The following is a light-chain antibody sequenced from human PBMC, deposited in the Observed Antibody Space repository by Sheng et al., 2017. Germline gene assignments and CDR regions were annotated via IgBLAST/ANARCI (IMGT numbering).Light chain of an antibody. CDR3: QQYYSYPWT. V-gene: IGKV1-13*02. CDR1: QGVTND. Sequence: AIQMTQSPSSLSASVGDRVTLTCRASQGVTNDLSWYQQKPGKAPKLLIYSASTLESGVPLRFSGSGSGTEFTLTISSLQPDDFATYYCQQYYSYPWTFGQGTKVEIK. J-gene: IGKJ1*01. CDR2: SAS.